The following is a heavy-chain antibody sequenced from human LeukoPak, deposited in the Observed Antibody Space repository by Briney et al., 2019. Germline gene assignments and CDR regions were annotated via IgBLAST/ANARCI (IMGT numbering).Heavy chain of an antibody. D-gene: IGHD2-2*01. J-gene: IGHJ5*02. CDR1: GGTFSSYV. V-gene: IGHV1-69*05. Sequence: GASVKVSCKASGGTFSSYVISWVRQAPGQGLEWMGGIIPIFGTANYAQKFQGRVTMTRDTSIATSYMEVDSLTSDDTAVYYCARESACGTTNCLAPADWLDPWGQGTLVIVSS. CDR3: ARESACGTTNCLAPADWLDP. CDR2: IIPIFGTA.